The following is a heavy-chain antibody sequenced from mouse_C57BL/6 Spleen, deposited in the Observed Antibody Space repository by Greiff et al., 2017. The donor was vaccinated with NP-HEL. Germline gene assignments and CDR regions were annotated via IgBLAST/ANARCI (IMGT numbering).Heavy chain of an antibody. J-gene: IGHJ4*01. CDR2: INPNYGTT. CDR1: GYSFTDYN. D-gene: IGHD2-4*01. Sequence: VQLKESGPELVKPGASVKISCKASGYSFTDYNMNWVKQSNGKSLEWIGVINPNYGTTSYNQKFKGKATLTVDQSSSTAYMQLNSLTSEDSAVYYGGRGGYEYDGGVYAMDYWGQGTSVTVSS. V-gene: IGHV1-39*01. CDR3: GRGGYEYDGGVYAMDY.